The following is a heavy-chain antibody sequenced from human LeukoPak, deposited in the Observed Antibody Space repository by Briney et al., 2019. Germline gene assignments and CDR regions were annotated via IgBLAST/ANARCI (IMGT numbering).Heavy chain of an antibody. CDR2: ISSSSSTI. J-gene: IGHJ3*02. CDR3: ARDRCSSTSCYLPLDI. CDR1: GFTFSSYS. V-gene: IGHV3-48*04. Sequence: GGSLRLSCAASGFTFSSYSMNWVRQAPGKGLEWVSYISSSSSTIYYADSVKGRFTISRDNAKNSLYLQMNSLRAEDTALYHCARDRCSSTSCYLPLDIWGQGTMVTVSS. D-gene: IGHD2-2*01.